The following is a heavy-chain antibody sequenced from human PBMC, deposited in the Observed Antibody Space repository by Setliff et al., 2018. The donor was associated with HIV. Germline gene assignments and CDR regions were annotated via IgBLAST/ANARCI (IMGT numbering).Heavy chain of an antibody. J-gene: IGHJ4*02. Sequence: SVKVSCKASGYTFTSYAMHWVRQAPGQGPEWMGGIIPMYGVTNYAQKFQGRVTITTDESTSTAYMELSSLRSEDTAVYYCARRGWGGGWYPDYWGQGTLVTVSS. CDR1: GYTFTSYA. CDR2: IIPMYGVT. D-gene: IGHD6-19*01. CDR3: ARRGWGGGWYPDY. V-gene: IGHV1-69*05.